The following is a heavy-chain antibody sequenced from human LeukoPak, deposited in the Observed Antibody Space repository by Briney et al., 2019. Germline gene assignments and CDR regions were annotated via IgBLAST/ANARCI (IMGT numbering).Heavy chain of an antibody. D-gene: IGHD3-22*01. CDR2: ILYSGNT. V-gene: IGHV4-59*11. CDR1: GGCISSHY. J-gene: IGHJ4*02. Sequence: SETLSLTCTVSGGCISSHYWTWIRQPPRKGLEWIGNILYSGNTHYNPSLKSRVAISGDTSKNQFSLKLSSVTAADTAVYYCARSPDSDRLDYWGQGTLVTVSS. CDR3: ARSPDSDRLDY.